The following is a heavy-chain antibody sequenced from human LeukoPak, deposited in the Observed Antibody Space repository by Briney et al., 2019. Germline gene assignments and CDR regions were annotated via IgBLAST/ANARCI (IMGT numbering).Heavy chain of an antibody. Sequence: SQTLSLTCAISGDSVSSDSAAWNWIRQSPSRGLEWLGRTYYRSKRYNDYAVSGISRITINPDTSKNQFSLHLNSVTPEDTAVYYCTRSVLGRFDYWGQGALVTVSS. CDR3: TRSVLGRFDY. CDR2: TYYRSKRYN. CDR1: GDSVSSDSAA. V-gene: IGHV6-1*01. D-gene: IGHD4/OR15-4a*01. J-gene: IGHJ4*02.